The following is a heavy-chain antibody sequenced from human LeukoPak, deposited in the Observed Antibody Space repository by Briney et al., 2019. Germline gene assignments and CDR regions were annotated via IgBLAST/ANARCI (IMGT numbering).Heavy chain of an antibody. V-gene: IGHV3-7*01. D-gene: IGHD5-12*01. CDR3: ARDGAPHSGYDPFDY. Sequence: PGGSLRLSCAAYGFSFSSYWMSWVRQAPGKGLEWVANIKQDGSEKYYVDSVKGRFTISRDNAKNSLYLQMNSLRAEDTAVYYCARDGAPHSGYDPFDYWGQGTLVTVSS. CDR2: IKQDGSEK. CDR1: GFSFSSYW. J-gene: IGHJ4*02.